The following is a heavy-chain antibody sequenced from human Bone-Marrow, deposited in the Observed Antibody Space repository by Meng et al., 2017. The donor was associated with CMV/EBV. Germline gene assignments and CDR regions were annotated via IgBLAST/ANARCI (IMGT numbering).Heavy chain of an antibody. CDR2: INSDGSST. CDR1: GFTFSSYW. Sequence: GESLKISCAASGFTFSSYWMHWVRQAPGKGLVWVSRINSDGSSTSYADSVKGRFTISRDNAKNTLYLQMNSLRAEDTAVYYCARGNYDFWSGYDYYYYGMDVWGQGTTVTVSS. D-gene: IGHD3-3*01. V-gene: IGHV3-74*01. J-gene: IGHJ6*02. CDR3: ARGNYDFWSGYDYYYYGMDV.